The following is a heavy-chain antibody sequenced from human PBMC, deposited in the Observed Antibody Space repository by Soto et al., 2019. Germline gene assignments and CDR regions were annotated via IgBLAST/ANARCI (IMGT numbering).Heavy chain of an antibody. V-gene: IGHV3-64D*06. CDR2: ITSNGHNT. CDR3: VKDHIAIAVSGVYHCFDH. CDR1: GFTFSTYA. Sequence: PGGSLRLSCSASGFTFSTYAMHWVRQAPGKGLQYVAGITSNGHNTAYTDSVKGRFIISRDNSENTLYLQMTSLRFDDTARYFCVKDHIAIAVSGVYHCFDHWGQGTRVTVSS. J-gene: IGHJ5*02. D-gene: IGHD2-21*01.